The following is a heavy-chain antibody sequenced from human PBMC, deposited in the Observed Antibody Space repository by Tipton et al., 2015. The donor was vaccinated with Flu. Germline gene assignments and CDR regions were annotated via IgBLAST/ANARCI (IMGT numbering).Heavy chain of an antibody. V-gene: IGHV4-59*01. J-gene: IGHJ5*02. CDR1: GGSISDNY. D-gene: IGHD6-6*01. CDR2: IHYSGDT. CDR3: ARGGASSQWFDP. Sequence: LRLSCTVSGGSISDNYWSWIRQPPGRGLEWIGYIHYSGDTKYNPSLEGRVTILVDTSKNQFSLNLRSVTAADTAVYYCARGGASSQWFDPWGQGTLVTVSS.